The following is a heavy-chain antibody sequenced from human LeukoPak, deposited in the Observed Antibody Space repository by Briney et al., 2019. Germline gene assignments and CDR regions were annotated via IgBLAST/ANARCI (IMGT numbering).Heavy chain of an antibody. J-gene: IGHJ2*01. CDR1: GGSISSGGYY. V-gene: IGHV4-30-4*08. Sequence: PSETLSLTCTVSGGSISSGGYYWSWIRQHPGKGLEWIGYIYYSGSTYYNPSLKSRVTISVVTSKNQFSLKLSSVTAADTAVYYCARVTGRYFDLWGRGTLVTVSS. CDR3: ARVTGRYFDL. CDR2: IYYSGST. D-gene: IGHD1-14*01.